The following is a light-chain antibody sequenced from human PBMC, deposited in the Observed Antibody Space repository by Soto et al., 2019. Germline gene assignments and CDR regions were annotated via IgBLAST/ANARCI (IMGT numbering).Light chain of an antibody. V-gene: IGKV3-11*01. Sequence: EIVLPHSPDTLSLAPVSRANISFRSSQSVSSYLAWYQQKPGQAPRLLIYDASNRATGIPARFSGSGSGTDFTLTIRSLEPEDFAVYYCQQSSNWPPLTFGGGPKVAIK. CDR2: DAS. J-gene: IGKJ4*01. CDR3: QQSSNWPPLT. CDR1: QSVSSY.